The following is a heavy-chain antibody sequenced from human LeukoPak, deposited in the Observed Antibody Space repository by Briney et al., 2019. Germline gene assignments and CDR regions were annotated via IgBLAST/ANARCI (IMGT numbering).Heavy chain of an antibody. CDR3: ARYGVAPGAYYYYYMDV. CDR2: MKQDGSEK. D-gene: IGHD2-2*01. CDR1: GFTFSSYW. Sequence: PGGSLGLSCAASGFTFSSYWMSWVRQAPGKGLEWVANMKQDGSEKNYVDSVKGRFTISRDNAKNSLYLQMNSLRAEDTAVYYCARYGVAPGAYYYYYMDVWGKGTTVTVSS. V-gene: IGHV3-7*01. J-gene: IGHJ6*03.